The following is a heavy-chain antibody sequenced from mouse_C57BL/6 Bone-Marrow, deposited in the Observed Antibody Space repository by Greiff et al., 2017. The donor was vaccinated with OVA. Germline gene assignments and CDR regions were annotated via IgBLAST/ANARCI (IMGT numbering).Heavy chain of an antibody. CDR2: IHPNSGST. J-gene: IGHJ2*01. D-gene: IGHD2-4*01. Sequence: QVQLKQSGAELVKPGASVKLSCKASGYTFTSYWMHWVKQRPGQGLEWIGMIHPNSGSTNYNEKFKSKATLTVDKSSSTAYMQLSSLTSEDSAVYYCARSEDYGFDYWGQGTTLTVSS. CDR1: GYTFTSYW. CDR3: ARSEDYGFDY. V-gene: IGHV1-64*01.